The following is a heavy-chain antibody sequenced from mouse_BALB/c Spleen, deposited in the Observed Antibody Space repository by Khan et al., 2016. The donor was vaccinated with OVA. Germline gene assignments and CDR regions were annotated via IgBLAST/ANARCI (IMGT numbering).Heavy chain of an antibody. V-gene: IGHV14-3*02. D-gene: IGHD2-1*01. CDR3: ATHYGNTFAF. CDR2: IDPPNDDS. Sequence: VQLKQSGAELVKPGASVKLSCSASGFNIKDTYIHWMKQRPEQGLEWIGRIDPPNDDSKYGPKFQAKATLTADTSSTTAYLQLSSLTSEDTAVYYCATHYGNTFAFWGQGTLVSVSA. CDR1: GFNIKDTY. J-gene: IGHJ3*01.